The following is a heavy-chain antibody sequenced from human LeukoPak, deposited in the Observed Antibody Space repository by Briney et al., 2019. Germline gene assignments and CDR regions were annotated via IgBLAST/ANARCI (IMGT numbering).Heavy chain of an antibody. D-gene: IGHD6-19*01. CDR1: GFAFSRDA. CDR2: ISVSGGNT. V-gene: IGHV3-23*01. Sequence: HPVRTLRLSSVPSGFAFSRDAIAWVCQAPGGRLDWGSVISVSGGNTDYADSVKGRFTISRDNSKNTLYLQMNSLRVEDTAVYYCAKVAVHSSGWYGFDSWGQGTLVTVSS. CDR3: AKVAVHSSGWYGFDS. J-gene: IGHJ5*01.